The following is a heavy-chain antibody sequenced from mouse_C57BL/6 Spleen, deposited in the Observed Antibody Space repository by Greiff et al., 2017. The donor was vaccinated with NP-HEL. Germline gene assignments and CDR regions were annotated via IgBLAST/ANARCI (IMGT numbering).Heavy chain of an antibody. CDR1: GFTFTDYY. D-gene: IGHD1-1*01. CDR2: IRNKANGYTT. V-gene: IGHV7-3*01. CDR3: ARYKEYCSSYDAMDY. Sequence: EVMLVESGGGLVQPGGSLSLSCAASGFTFTDYYMSWVRQPPGKALEWLGFIRNKANGYTTEYSASVKGRFTISRDNSQSILYLQMNDLRAEDSATYYCARYKEYCSSYDAMDYWGQGTSVTVSS. J-gene: IGHJ4*01.